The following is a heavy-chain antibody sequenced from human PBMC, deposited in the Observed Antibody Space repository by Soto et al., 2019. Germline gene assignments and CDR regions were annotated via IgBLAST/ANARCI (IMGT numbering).Heavy chain of an antibody. CDR1: GFTFSSYA. Sequence: SLRLSCAASGFTFSSYAMHWVRQAPGKGLEWVAVISYDGSNKYYADSVKGRFTISRDNSKNTLYLQMNSLRAEDTAVYYCARDVNSSWYNWFDPWGQGTLVTVSS. D-gene: IGHD6-13*01. CDR3: ARDVNSSWYNWFDP. V-gene: IGHV3-30-3*01. J-gene: IGHJ5*02. CDR2: ISYDGSNK.